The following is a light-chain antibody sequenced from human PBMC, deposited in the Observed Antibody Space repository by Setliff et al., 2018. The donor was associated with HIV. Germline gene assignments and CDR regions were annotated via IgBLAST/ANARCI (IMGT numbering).Light chain of an antibody. CDR1: TSDVGSNNL. J-gene: IGLJ1*01. CDR3: CSYAGNYV. V-gene: IGLV2-23*02. CDR2: EVT. Sequence: QSALTQPASVSGSPGQSITISSTGTTSDVGSNNLVSWYQQYPGKAPKIMIYEVTKRPSGVSNRFSGSKSGNTASLTISGLQAEDEADYYCCSYAGNYVFGTGTKVTVL.